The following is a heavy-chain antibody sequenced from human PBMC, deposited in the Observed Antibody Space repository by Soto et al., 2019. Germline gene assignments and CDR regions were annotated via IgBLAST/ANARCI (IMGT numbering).Heavy chain of an antibody. V-gene: IGHV3-30*04. D-gene: IGHD6-19*01. CDR3: AKATTNGGWFNPFDS. Sequence: PGGSLRLSCAASGFTFSGYAFHWVRQAPGKGLEWVALLSFHGRDESYVDSVRGRFTISRDNSMNTVFLQMNSLRVDDTAVYYCAKATTNGGWFNPFDSWGQGALVTVSS. CDR1: GFTFSGYA. J-gene: IGHJ4*02. CDR2: LSFHGRDE.